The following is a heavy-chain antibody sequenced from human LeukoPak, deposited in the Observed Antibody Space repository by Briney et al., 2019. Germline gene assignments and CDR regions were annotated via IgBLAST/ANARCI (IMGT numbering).Heavy chain of an antibody. D-gene: IGHD1-26*01. Sequence: SETLSLTCAVYGGSFSGYYWSWIRQPPGKGLEWIGEINHSGSTNYNPSLKSRVTISVDTSKNQFSLKLSSVTAADTAVYYCARDSGSYVEYYFDYWGQGTLVTVSS. CDR2: INHSGST. J-gene: IGHJ4*02. CDR1: GGSFSGYY. V-gene: IGHV4-34*01. CDR3: ARDSGSYVEYYFDY.